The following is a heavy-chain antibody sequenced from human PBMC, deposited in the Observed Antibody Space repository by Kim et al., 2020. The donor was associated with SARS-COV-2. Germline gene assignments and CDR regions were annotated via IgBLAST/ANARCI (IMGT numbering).Heavy chain of an antibody. Sequence: VKGRFTISRDDAKNTLDLQMNSLKNEDTAVYYCTTTYDYVWGSYRYTGDYWGQGTLVTVSS. D-gene: IGHD3-16*02. V-gene: IGHV3-15*01. CDR3: TTTYDYVWGSYRYTGDY. J-gene: IGHJ4*02.